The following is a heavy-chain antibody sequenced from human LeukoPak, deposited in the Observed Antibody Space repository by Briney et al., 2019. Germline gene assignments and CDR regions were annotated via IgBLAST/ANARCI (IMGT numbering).Heavy chain of an antibody. CDR3: ARDKVEENDAFDI. CDR1: GGTFSSYA. CDR2: IIPIFGTA. D-gene: IGHD1-1*01. J-gene: IGHJ3*02. V-gene: IGHV1-69*13. Sequence: GASVKVSCKASGGTFSSYAISWVRQAPGQGLEWMGGIIPIFGTANYAQKFQGRVTITADESTSTAYMELSSLRSEDTAVYYCARDKVEENDAFDIWGQGTMVTVSS.